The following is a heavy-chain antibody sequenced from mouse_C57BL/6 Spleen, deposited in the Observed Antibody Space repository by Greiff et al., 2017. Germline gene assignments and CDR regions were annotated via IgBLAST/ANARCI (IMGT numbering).Heavy chain of an antibody. Sequence: VKLLESGAELARPGASVKLSCKASGYTFTSYGISWVKQRTGQGLEWIGEIYPRSGNTYYTEKFQGKATLTADKSSSTAYMELRSLTSEDSAVDSCAREEDDGYYAAYWGQGTLVTVSA. CDR3: AREEDDGYYAAY. J-gene: IGHJ3*01. CDR1: GYTFTSYG. D-gene: IGHD2-3*01. V-gene: IGHV1-81*01. CDR2: IYPRSGNT.